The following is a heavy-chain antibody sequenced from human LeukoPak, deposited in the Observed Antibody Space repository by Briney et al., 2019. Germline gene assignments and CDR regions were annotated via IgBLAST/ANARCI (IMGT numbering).Heavy chain of an antibody. D-gene: IGHD6-13*01. Sequence: ASVKVSCKASGYTFTSYGISWVRQAPGQGLEWMGWIGAYNGNTNYAQKLQGRVTMTTDTSTSTAYMELRSLRSDDTAVYYCARDLLSYSSSWWGYYYYMDVWGKGTTVTISS. CDR3: ARDLLSYSSSWWGYYYYMDV. CDR1: GYTFTSYG. V-gene: IGHV1-18*01. J-gene: IGHJ6*03. CDR2: IGAYNGNT.